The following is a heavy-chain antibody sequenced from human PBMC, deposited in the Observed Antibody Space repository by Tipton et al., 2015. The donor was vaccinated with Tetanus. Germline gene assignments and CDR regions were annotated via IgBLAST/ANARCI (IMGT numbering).Heavy chain of an antibody. Sequence: SLRLSCAASGFTFKSYTMHWVRQAPGKGPEWVAVISHDGTTKFYTDSVKGRFTISRDNSKNTVYLQMDSLRVEDTALYYCARSGWERLGFDSWGQGSLVIVSS. CDR2: ISHDGTTK. CDR1: GFTFKSYT. D-gene: IGHD1-26*01. V-gene: IGHV3-30-3*01. J-gene: IGHJ4*02. CDR3: ARSGWERLGFDS.